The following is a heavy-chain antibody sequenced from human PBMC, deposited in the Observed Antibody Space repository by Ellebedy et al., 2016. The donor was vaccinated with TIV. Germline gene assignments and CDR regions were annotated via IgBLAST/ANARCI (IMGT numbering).Heavy chain of an antibody. J-gene: IGHJ4*02. CDR3: AREVYACSTSCYGGPEYNRNGGYYFDY. Sequence: SETLSLXXTVSGGSVSSGSYYWSWIRQPPGKGLEWIGYIYYSGSTNYNPSLKSRVTISVDTSKNQFSLKLSSVTAADTAVYYCAREVYACSTSCYGGPEYNRNGGYYFDYWGQGTLVTVSS. CDR1: GGSVSSGSYY. V-gene: IGHV4-61*01. D-gene: IGHD2-2*01. CDR2: IYYSGST.